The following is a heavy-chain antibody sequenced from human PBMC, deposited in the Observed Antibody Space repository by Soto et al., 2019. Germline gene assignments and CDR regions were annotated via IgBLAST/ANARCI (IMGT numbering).Heavy chain of an antibody. CDR1: GGSITYYY. Sequence: QVQLQESGPGLVKPSETLSLTCTVSGGSITYYYWSWIRQPPGEGLEWIGYAYYTGSTNYNPSLKSRVTISVDTSKTQFSLKLSSVTAADTAVYYCASRPGRNYYGMDVWGQGTTVTVSS. D-gene: IGHD7-27*01. J-gene: IGHJ6*02. CDR2: AYYTGST. V-gene: IGHV4-59*01. CDR3: ASRPGRNYYGMDV.